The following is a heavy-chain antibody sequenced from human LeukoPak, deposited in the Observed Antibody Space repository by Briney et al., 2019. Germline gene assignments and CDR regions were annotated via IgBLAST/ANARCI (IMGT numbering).Heavy chain of an antibody. J-gene: IGHJ6*02. V-gene: IGHV3-74*01. CDR2: IKNDESST. Sequence: GGSLRLSCAASGFTISNYWMHWVRQAPGKGMVWDARIKNDESSTTYADSVKGRFTISRANAKNTVYLQMNSLRAEDTAVYHCARRPESGTASAYNFYGMDVWGQGTTVTVSS. CDR1: GFTISNYW. D-gene: IGHD1-7*01. CDR3: ARRPESGTASAYNFYGMDV.